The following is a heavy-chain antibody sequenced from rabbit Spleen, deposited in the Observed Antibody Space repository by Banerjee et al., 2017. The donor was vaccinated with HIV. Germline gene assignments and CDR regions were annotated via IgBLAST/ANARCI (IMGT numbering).Heavy chain of an antibody. CDR1: GFSFSYSDY. J-gene: IGHJ6*01. D-gene: IGHD4-1*01. V-gene: IGHV1S40*01. Sequence: QSLEESGGDLVKPGASLTLTCTASGFSFSYSDYMCWVRQPPGKGPEWIACIGAGISYTIYYATWAKGRFTISKPSSTTVTLQMTSLTAADTATYFCARDLPDIIGWNFGWWGPGTLVTVS. CDR3: ARDLPDIIGWNFGW. CDR2: IGAGISYTI.